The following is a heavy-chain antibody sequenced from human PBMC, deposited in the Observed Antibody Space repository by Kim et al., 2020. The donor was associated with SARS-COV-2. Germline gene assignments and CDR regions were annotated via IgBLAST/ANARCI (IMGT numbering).Heavy chain of an antibody. V-gene: IGHV4-39*01. CDR3: ARRRGPFDY. CDR1: GGSISSSSYY. J-gene: IGHJ4*02. Sequence: SETLSLACTVSGGSISSSSYYWGWIRQPPGKGLEWIGSIYYSGSTYYNPSLKSRVTISVDTSKNQFSLKLSSVTAADTAVYYCARRRGPFDYWGQGTLVT. CDR2: IYYSGST.